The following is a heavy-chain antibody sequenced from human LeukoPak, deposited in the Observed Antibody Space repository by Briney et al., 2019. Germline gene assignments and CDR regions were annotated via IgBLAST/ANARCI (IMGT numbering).Heavy chain of an antibody. J-gene: IGHJ4*02. Sequence: GGSLRLSCAASGFTFSSYSMNWVRQAPGKGLEWVSSISSSSSYIYSADSVKGRFTISRDNAKNSLYLQMNSLRVEDTAVYYCTRDPSYYYDSSGDYFCYFDYWGQGTLVTVSS. D-gene: IGHD3-22*01. CDR3: TRDPSYYYDSSGDYFCYFDY. V-gene: IGHV3-21*01. CDR1: GFTFSSYS. CDR2: ISSSSSYI.